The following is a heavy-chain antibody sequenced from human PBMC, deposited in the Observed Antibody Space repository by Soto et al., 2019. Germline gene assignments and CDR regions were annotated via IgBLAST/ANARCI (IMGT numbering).Heavy chain of an antibody. CDR2: ISWNSGSI. Sequence: EVQLVESGGGLVQPGRSLRLSCAASGFTFDDCAIHWVRQAPGKGLEWVSGISWNSGSIGYADSVKGRFTISRDNAKNSLYLQMNSLRAEDTALYYCAKPINVDPLLVYDAFDIWGQGTMVTVSS. V-gene: IGHV3-9*01. J-gene: IGHJ3*02. CDR3: AKPINVDPLLVYDAFDI. CDR1: GFTFDDCA. D-gene: IGHD2-8*01.